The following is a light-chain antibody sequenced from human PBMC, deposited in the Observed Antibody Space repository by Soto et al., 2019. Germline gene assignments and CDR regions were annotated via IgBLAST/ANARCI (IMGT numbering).Light chain of an antibody. J-gene: IGLJ3*02. V-gene: IGLV2-23*01. Sequence: QSVLTQPASVSGSPGQSITVSCTGISIDVGNYDLVSWYQQHPGKAPKLLIYEGSKRPSGVSNRFSGSNSGNTASLTISGLQTEDEADYYCCSYAAGSSTLVFGGGTKVTVL. CDR1: SIDVGNYDL. CDR3: CSYAAGSSTLV. CDR2: EGS.